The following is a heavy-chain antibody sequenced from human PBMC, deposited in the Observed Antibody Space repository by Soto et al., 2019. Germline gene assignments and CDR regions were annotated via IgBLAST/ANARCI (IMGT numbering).Heavy chain of an antibody. CDR3: ARDQDYYDSSGSFDY. D-gene: IGHD3-22*01. V-gene: IGHV3-30-3*01. Sequence: VQLVESGGGVVQPGRSLRLSCAASGFTFSSYAMHWVRQAPGKGLEWVAVISYDGSNKYYADSVKGRFTISRDNSKNTLYLQMNSLRAEDTAVYYCARDQDYYDSSGSFDYWGQGTLVTVSS. CDR2: ISYDGSNK. J-gene: IGHJ4*02. CDR1: GFTFSSYA.